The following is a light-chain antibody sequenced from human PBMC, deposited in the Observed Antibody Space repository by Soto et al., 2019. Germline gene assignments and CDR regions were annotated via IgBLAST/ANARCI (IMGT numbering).Light chain of an antibody. CDR3: ETWDDSLNGMV. V-gene: IGLV1-44*01. CDR1: SSNIGSNN. Sequence: QSVLTQPPSASGTPGQWVTFSCSGSSSNIGSNNVNWYQQFPRTAPKLLIYTNDQRPSGVPDRFSGSKSGTSASLAISGLQSEDEADYNCETWDDSLNGMVFGGGTKLTVL. J-gene: IGLJ2*01. CDR2: TND.